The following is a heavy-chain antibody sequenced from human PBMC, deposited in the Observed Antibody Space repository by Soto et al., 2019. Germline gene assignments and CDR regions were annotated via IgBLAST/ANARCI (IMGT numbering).Heavy chain of an antibody. V-gene: IGHV4-4*02. Sequence: QVQMQESGPGLVKPSGTLSLTCAVSGDSISSSVWWTWLRQPPGKGLEWIGEVFHTGNTNYNPSPQGRVTMSVDQSTNAFSLKVSPVTAAATALYYCARKAWVRFDYWGQGALVTVSS. CDR2: VFHTGNT. CDR3: ARKAWVRFDY. CDR1: GDSISSSVW. J-gene: IGHJ4*02. D-gene: IGHD7-27*01.